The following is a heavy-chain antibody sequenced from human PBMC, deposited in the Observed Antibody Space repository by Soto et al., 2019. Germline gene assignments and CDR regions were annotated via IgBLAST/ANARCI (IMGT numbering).Heavy chain of an antibody. D-gene: IGHD2-21*02. J-gene: IGHJ6*02. Sequence: AVKVSCKASGGTFSSYAISWVRQAPGQGLEWMGGIIPIFGTANYAQKFQGRVTITADESTSTAYMELSSLRSEDTAVYYCARWEVWFVVAAIMRFAHYGMDVCVQGTPVTVSS. CDR1: GGTFSSYA. V-gene: IGHV1-69*13. CDR2: IIPIFGTA. CDR3: ARWEVWFVVAAIMRFAHYGMDV.